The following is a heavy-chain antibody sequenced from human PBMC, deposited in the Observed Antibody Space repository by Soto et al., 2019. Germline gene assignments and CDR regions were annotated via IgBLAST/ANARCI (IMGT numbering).Heavy chain of an antibody. CDR1: GFTFSDYQ. V-gene: IGHV3-11*01. Sequence: QVHLVESGGGLVKPGGSLRLSCAASGFTFSDYQMSWIRQAPGKGLGWVSYIGSSGLSVYYEDSVKGRFTISRDNANNPLYLEMNSLRADDSAVYYCPRDLRQPLSHNYYYCYLDVWGKGTTVSVSS. J-gene: IGHJ6*03. D-gene: IGHD2-2*01. CDR3: PRDLRQPLSHNYYYCYLDV. CDR2: IGSSGLSV.